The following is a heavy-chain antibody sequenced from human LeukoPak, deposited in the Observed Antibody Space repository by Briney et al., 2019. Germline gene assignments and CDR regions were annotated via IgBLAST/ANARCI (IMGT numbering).Heavy chain of an antibody. Sequence: GGSLRLSCAASGFTFSSYAMSWVRQAPGKGLEWVSAITSSGAYTFYADSVKVRLTIYRDNSRNTLYLQMNSLRAEDTAIYYCVRDEDLYSPTWYVFDYWGQGTLVTVSS. V-gene: IGHV3-23*01. D-gene: IGHD5-12*01. CDR3: VRDEDLYSPTWYVFDY. J-gene: IGHJ4*02. CDR1: GFTFSSYA. CDR2: ITSSGAYT.